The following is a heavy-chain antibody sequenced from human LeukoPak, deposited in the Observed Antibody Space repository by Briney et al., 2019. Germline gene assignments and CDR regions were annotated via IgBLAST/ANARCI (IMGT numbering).Heavy chain of an antibody. V-gene: IGHV4-38-2*02. J-gene: IGHJ3*02. CDR3: ARVPVSSGGLQPGAFFM. D-gene: IGHD6-25*01. CDR2: MYHSGST. CDR1: GYSLSSCYD. Sequence: WESLTLTCTVSGYSLSSCYDWGWIRQPPGKGLGLIGRMYHSGSTYYNPSLKRRVTISIDTSRNQFSLKLSSVSGADTALYYCARVPVSSGGLQPGAFFMWGEGTMLTVSS.